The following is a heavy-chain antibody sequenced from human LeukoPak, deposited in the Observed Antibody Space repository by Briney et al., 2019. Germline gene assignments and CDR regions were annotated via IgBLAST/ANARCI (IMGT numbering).Heavy chain of an antibody. Sequence: PSETLSLTCTVSGYSISSGYYWDWIRQPPGKGLEWIGSISHTGITYYNPSLKSRVTISVDTSKNQFSLKLSSVTAAGTAVYYCARDKGGGSSGWLPPVSPEAFDIWGQGTMVTVSS. J-gene: IGHJ3*02. CDR2: ISHTGIT. CDR1: GYSISSGYY. V-gene: IGHV4-38-2*02. CDR3: ARDKGGGSSGWLPPVSPEAFDI. D-gene: IGHD6-19*01.